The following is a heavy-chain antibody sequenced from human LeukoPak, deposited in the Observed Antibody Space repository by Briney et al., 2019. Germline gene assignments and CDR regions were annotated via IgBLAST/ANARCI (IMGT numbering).Heavy chain of an antibody. CDR1: GFSIGPFW. CDR3: ARDRNYCSSDRCYDVFDI. CDR2: IRGDASRL. V-gene: IGHV3-7*01. D-gene: IGHD6-19*01. J-gene: IGHJ3*02. Sequence: PGGSLRLSCVASGFSIGPFWMTWVRQAPGKGPEWVANIRGDASRLYYVDSVKGRFTISRDNAKNSLYLQMSNLRAKDTSVYYCARDRNYCSSDRCYDVFDIWGQGTMVTVSS.